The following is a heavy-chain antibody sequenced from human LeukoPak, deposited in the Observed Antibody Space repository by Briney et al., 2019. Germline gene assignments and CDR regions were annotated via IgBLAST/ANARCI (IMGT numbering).Heavy chain of an antibody. J-gene: IGHJ5*02. CDR2: ISGSGGST. CDR1: GFTFSSYA. V-gene: IGHV3-23*01. D-gene: IGHD3-3*01. Sequence: AGGSLRLSCAASGFTFSSYAMSWVRQAPGKGLEWVSAISGSGGSTYYADSVKGRFTISRDNSKNTLYLQMNSLRAEDTAVYYCAKFVGYYDFWSGYPDPGNPLFDPWGQGTLVTVSS. CDR3: AKFVGYYDFWSGYPDPGNPLFDP.